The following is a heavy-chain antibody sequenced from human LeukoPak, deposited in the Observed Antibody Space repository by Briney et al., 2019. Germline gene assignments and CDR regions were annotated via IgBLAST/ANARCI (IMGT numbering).Heavy chain of an antibody. D-gene: IGHD3-16*01. CDR1: GCTFSRYA. CDR3: ARVSLGASFYYYMDV. V-gene: IGHV1-69*06. CDR2: IIPIFGTA. J-gene: IGHJ6*03. Sequence: SVKVSCKASGCTFSRYAMSWVRQAPGQGLEWMGWIIPIFGTANYAQKFQGRVTITADKSTSTAYMELSSLRSEDTAVYYCARVSLGASFYYYMDVWGKGTTVTVSS.